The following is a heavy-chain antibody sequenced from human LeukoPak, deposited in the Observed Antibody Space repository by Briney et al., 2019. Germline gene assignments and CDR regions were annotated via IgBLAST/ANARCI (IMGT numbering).Heavy chain of an antibody. CDR2: ISYDGSNK. CDR1: GFTFSSYG. J-gene: IGHJ4*02. V-gene: IGHV3-30*18. D-gene: IGHD4-17*01. Sequence: PGGSLRLSCAASGFTFSSYGMHWVRQAPGKGLEWVAVISYDGSNKYYADSVKGRFTISRDNSKNTLYLQMNSLRAEDTAVYYCAKTLYGDYVGFDYWGQGTLVTVSS. CDR3: AKTLYGDYVGFDY.